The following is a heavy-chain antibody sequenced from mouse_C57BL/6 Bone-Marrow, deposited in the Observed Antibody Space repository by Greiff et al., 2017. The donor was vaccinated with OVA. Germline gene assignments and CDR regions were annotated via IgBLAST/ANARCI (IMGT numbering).Heavy chain of an antibody. J-gene: IGHJ1*03. Sequence: EVQLVESGGGLVQPKGSLKLSCAASGFSFNTYAMNWVRQAPGKGLEWVARIRSKSNNYATYYADSVKDRFTISRDDSESMLYLQMNNLKTEDTAMYYCVRHGPGYYGSSPYWYFDVWGTGTTVTVSS. D-gene: IGHD1-1*01. CDR1: GFSFNTYA. CDR2: IRSKSNNYAT. CDR3: VRHGPGYYGSSPYWYFDV. V-gene: IGHV10-1*01.